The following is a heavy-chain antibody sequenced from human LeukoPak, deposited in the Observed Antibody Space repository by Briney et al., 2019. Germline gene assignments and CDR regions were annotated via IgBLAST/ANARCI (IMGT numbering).Heavy chain of an antibody. Sequence: GGSLRLSCAASGFTVSSNYMSWVRQAPGKGLEWVSVIYSGGSTYYADSVKGRFTISRQNSKNTLYLQMNRLRAEDTAVYYCAREVFAGYYDSSGYFDYWGQGTLVTVSS. D-gene: IGHD3-22*01. CDR1: GFTVSSNY. V-gene: IGHV3-53*04. CDR3: AREVFAGYYDSSGYFDY. CDR2: IYSGGST. J-gene: IGHJ4*02.